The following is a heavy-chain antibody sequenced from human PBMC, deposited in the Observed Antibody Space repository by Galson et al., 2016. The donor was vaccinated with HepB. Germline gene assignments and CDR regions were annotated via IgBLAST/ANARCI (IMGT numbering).Heavy chain of an antibody. V-gene: IGHV4-4*02. Sequence: SETLSLTCVVSGASINSNRWWTWVRQSSGRGLEWIGEIYHDGNTHYNPSLKSRASFSVDKSNNQVSLRLTSVTAADTGVYYCAREWAGMLTDWGQGTMVAVSS. CDR1: GASINSNRW. CDR2: IYHDGNT. J-gene: IGHJ3*01. CDR3: AREWAGMLTD. D-gene: IGHD6-19*01.